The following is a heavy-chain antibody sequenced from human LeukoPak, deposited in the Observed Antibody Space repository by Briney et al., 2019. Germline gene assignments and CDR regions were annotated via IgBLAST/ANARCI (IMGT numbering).Heavy chain of an antibody. J-gene: IGHJ4*02. V-gene: IGHV4-59*08. CDR2: IYYSGST. Sequence: SETLSLTCTVSGGSISSYYWSWIRQPPGKGLEWIGYIYYSGSTNYNPSLKSRVTISVDTSKNQFSLKLSFVTAADTAVYYCARVGGYNYSYFDCWGQGTLVTVSS. CDR1: GGSISSYY. CDR3: ARVGGYNYSYFDC. D-gene: IGHD5-24*01.